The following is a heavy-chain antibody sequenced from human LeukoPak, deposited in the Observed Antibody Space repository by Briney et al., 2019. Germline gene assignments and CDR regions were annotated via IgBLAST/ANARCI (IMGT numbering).Heavy chain of an antibody. D-gene: IGHD1-7*01. CDR2: ISGRSSHV. V-gene: IGHV3-21*01. CDR1: GFSFSDYD. Sequence: GGSLRLSCSASGFSFSDYDMNWVRQAPGKGLEWVSAISGRSSHVYYGESVKGRFTISRDNAKNSLYLQLDSLGVEDTAVYYCGRAFPSPPNSSGGELWGQGTLVTVSS. CDR3: GRAFPSPPNSSGGEL. J-gene: IGHJ1*01.